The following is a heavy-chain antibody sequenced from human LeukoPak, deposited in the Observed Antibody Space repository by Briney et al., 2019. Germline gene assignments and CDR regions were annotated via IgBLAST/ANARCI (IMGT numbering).Heavy chain of an antibody. CDR3: ATPAAGPGAEYSLY. D-gene: IGHD6-13*01. V-gene: IGHV3-21*01. CDR1: GFTFSSYG. CDR2: IDFTSRYI. Sequence: GGSLRLSCAASGFTFSSYGMNWVRQAPGKGLEWVSSIDFTSRYIYNVDSVKGRFTTSRDNAKNSLDLQMNSLKVEDTAVYYCATPAAGPGAEYSLYWGQGTLVIVSS. J-gene: IGHJ1*01.